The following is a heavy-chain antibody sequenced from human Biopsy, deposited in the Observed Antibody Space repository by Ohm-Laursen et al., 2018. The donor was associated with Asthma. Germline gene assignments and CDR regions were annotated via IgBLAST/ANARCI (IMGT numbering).Heavy chain of an antibody. J-gene: IGHJ4*02. CDR2: MYHSGSP. Sequence: TPSLTCTVPGGSITSSSYYWGWIRQPPGKGMEWIGSMYHSGSPYYHPSLKSRATISVDTSKNQLSLKMSSVTAADTAVYFCVRHQYSSSWSTFDYWGQGALVTVSS. CDR3: VRHQYSSSWSTFDY. D-gene: IGHD3-22*01. CDR1: GGSITSSSYY. V-gene: IGHV4-39*01.